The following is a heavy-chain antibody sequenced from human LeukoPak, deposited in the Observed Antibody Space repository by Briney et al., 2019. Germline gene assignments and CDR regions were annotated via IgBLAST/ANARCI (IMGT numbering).Heavy chain of an antibody. CDR3: ARAAYSYGPLNY. V-gene: IGHV3-53*01. D-gene: IGHD5-18*01. J-gene: IGHJ4*02. Sequence: TGGSLRLSCAASGFTFSSNYMSWVRQAPGKGLEWVSVIYSGGSTYYADSVKGRFTISRDNSQNTMYLQMNSLRAEDTAVYYCARAAYSYGPLNYWGQGTLVTVSS. CDR1: GFTFSSNY. CDR2: IYSGGST.